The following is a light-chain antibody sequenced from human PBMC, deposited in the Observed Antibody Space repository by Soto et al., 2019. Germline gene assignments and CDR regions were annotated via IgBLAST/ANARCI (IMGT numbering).Light chain of an antibody. V-gene: IGKV1-9*01. CDR2: AAS. CDR3: QQLNSYPRT. CDR1: QGISSY. Sequence: DIQLTQSPSFLSASVGDRVTITCWASQGISSYLAWYQQKPGKAPKLLIYAASTLQSGVPSRFSGSGSGTEFPLTISSLQPEDFATYYCQQLNSYPRTFGQGTKLEIK. J-gene: IGKJ2*01.